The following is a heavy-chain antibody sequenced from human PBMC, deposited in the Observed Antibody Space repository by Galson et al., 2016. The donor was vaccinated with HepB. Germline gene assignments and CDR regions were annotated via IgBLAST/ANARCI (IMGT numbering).Heavy chain of an antibody. CDR2: IYYSGST. D-gene: IGHD3-9*01. Sequence: SETLSLTCTVSGGSISSSSRYWGWIRQPPGKGLEWIGNIYYSGSTYYNPSLKSRVTISVDTSKNQFSLKLSSVTAADTAVYYCAIHYDILTGWFDPWGKGTLVIVSS. V-gene: IGHV4-39*01. CDR3: AIHYDILTGWFDP. CDR1: GGSISSSSRY. J-gene: IGHJ5*02.